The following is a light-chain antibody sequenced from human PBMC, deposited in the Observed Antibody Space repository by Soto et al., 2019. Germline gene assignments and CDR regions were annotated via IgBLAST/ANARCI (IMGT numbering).Light chain of an antibody. CDR3: QQYRTSTQT. V-gene: IGKV3-20*01. CDR2: GTS. Sequence: EVVLTQSPGTLSLYQGESATLSCRASQTVGSDYLAWYQQRPGQAPRLLIYGTSSRATGIPDRFSGSGSGTDFTLTISRLEPEDFAVYYCQQYRTSTQTFGQGTKVDIK. J-gene: IGKJ1*01. CDR1: QTVGSDY.